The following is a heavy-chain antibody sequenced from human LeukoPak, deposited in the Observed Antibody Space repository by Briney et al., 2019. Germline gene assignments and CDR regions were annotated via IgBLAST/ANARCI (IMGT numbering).Heavy chain of an antibody. D-gene: IGHD3-10*01. CDR2: IYYSGST. CDR1: GGSISSYY. Sequence: PSETLSLTCTVSGGSISSYYWSWIRQPPGKGLEWIGYIYYSGSTNYKPSLKSRVTISVGTSKNQFSLKLSSVTAADTAVYYCARQTGSGLFSLPGGQGTLVTVSS. J-gene: IGHJ4*02. CDR3: ARQTGSGLFSLP. V-gene: IGHV4-59*08.